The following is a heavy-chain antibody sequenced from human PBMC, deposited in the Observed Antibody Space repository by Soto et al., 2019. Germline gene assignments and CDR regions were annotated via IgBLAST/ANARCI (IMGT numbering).Heavy chain of an antibody. CDR2: VNPIVGRS. CDR3: ATSYGSGSTHFDS. J-gene: IGHJ4*02. D-gene: IGHD3-10*01. V-gene: IGHV1-69*02. CDR1: GGTFNSYT. Sequence: QVQLVQSGAEVKKPGSSVKVSCTASGGTFNSYTLNWVRQAPGQRLEWVGRVNPIVGRSSSASKFQGRVTMTADKSTSKAYMALTGLKSEDTAVYYCATSYGSGSTHFDSWGQGTLVTVSS.